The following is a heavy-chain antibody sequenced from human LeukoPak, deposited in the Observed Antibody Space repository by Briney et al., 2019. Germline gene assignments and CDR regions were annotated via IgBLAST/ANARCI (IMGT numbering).Heavy chain of an antibody. J-gene: IGHJ4*02. V-gene: IGHV3-23*01. CDR3: ASSYYDYVWGTFRLDY. D-gene: IGHD3-16*02. Sequence: GGSLRLSCAASGFTFSSYAMSWVRQAPGKGLQWVSSISGSGDNTYYADSVKGRFTISRDNSKTTLHLQMNSLRAEDTAIYYCASSYYDYVWGTFRLDYWGQGTLVTVSS. CDR2: ISGSGDNT. CDR1: GFTFSSYA.